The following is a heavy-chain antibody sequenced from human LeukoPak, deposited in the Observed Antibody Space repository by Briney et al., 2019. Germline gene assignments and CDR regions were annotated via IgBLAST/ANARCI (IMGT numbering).Heavy chain of an antibody. CDR1: GFTFSSYA. V-gene: IGHV3-23*01. J-gene: IGHJ6*03. CDR2: ISGSGGST. D-gene: IGHD1-14*01. CDR3: AKTGFQHGDYYYMDV. Sequence: GGSLRLSCAASGFTFSSYAMSWVRQAPGKGLEWVSAISGSGGSTYYADPVKGRFTISRDNSKNTLYLQMNGLRGEDTASYHCAKTGFQHGDYYYMDVWGKGTTVTVSS.